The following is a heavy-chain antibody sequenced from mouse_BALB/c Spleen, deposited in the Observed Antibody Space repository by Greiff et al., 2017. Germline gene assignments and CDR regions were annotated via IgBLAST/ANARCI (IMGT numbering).Heavy chain of an antibody. D-gene: IGHD2-4*01. Sequence: DVKLVESGGGLVKPGGSLKLSCAASGFTFSSYAMSWVSQTPEKRLEWVASISSGGSTYYPDSVKGRFTISRDNARNILYLQMSSLRSEDTAMYYCARGSTMIATRAWFAYWGQGTLVTVSA. CDR2: ISSGGST. J-gene: IGHJ3*01. CDR3: ARGSTMIATRAWFAY. V-gene: IGHV5-6-5*01. CDR1: GFTFSSYA.